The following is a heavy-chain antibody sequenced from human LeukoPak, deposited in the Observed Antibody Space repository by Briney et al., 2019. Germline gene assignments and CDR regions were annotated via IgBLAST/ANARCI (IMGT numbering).Heavy chain of an antibody. CDR1: GGSISSYY. CDR3: ARAASEGGLDY. Sequence: PSETLSLTCTVSGGSISSYYWSWIRQPPGKGLEWIGYIYYSGSTNYNPSLKSRVTISVDTSKNQFSLKLSSVTAADTAVYYCARAASEGGLDYWGQGTLVTVSS. V-gene: IGHV4-59*01. CDR2: IYYSGST. D-gene: IGHD1-14*01. J-gene: IGHJ4*02.